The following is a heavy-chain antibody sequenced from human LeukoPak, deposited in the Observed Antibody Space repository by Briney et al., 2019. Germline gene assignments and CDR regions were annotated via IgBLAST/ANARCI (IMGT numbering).Heavy chain of an antibody. Sequence: GGSLRLSCVASGLSISGYWMSWVRQAPGKGLEWVANVKQDGSEKNYVGSVKGRFTISRDNAKNSLYLEMDSLRAEDTAVYYCYSATPDYWGQGTLVTVSS. CDR2: VKQDGSEK. D-gene: IGHD2-15*01. J-gene: IGHJ4*02. CDR1: GLSISGYW. CDR3: YSATPDY. V-gene: IGHV3-7*01.